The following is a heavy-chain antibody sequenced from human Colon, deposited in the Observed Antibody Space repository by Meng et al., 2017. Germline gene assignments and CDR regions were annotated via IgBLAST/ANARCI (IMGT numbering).Heavy chain of an antibody. D-gene: IGHD2-8*01. J-gene: IGHJ1*01. CDR1: GYTYTDQW. CDR3: VRDFRVTDL. CDR2: MHPNNGDT. Sequence: QVLLVRAGDERKGPGDQVRCSGKASGYTYTDQWIHLVPQQPGQGTEWMRRMHPNNGDTNLAQIFQGMVTMSRDTSISTAYLELTRLRPDDTAVYYCVRDFRVTDLWGQGTLVTVSS. V-gene: IGHV1-2*06.